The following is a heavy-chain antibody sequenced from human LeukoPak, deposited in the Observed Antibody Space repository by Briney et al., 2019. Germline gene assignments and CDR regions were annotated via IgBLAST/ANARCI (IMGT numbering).Heavy chain of an antibody. CDR3: EKDGVGRNLVDFEI. CDR1: GFTFSTYC. CDR2: IRHDGSTK. J-gene: IGHJ3*02. D-gene: IGHD3-3*01. V-gene: IGHV3-30*02. Sequence: PAGSLRLSCAASGFTFSTYCMHWVRQAPGKGLEWVAFIRHDGSTKYYADSVKGRFTISRDNSKNTLNLQMDSLRADDTAVYYCEKDGVGRNLVDFEIWGHGKMFTVSS.